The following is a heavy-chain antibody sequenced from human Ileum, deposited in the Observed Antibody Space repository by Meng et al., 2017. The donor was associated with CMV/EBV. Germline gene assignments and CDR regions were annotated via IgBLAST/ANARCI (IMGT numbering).Heavy chain of an antibody. J-gene: IGHJ4*02. CDR2: RHKNGND. CDR3: AIYYGGVGGRGY. Sequence: QGPLRESGPGLVKPSQTLSLTCSVSGDSISSDNYHWSWIRQPAGKGLEWIGQRHKNGNDNYNASLKSRVTISIDTSKNQFSLTLTSVTAADTAVYYCAIYYGGVGGRGYWAQGTLVTVSS. V-gene: IGHV4-61*02. D-gene: IGHD2-21*01. CDR1: GDSISSDNYH.